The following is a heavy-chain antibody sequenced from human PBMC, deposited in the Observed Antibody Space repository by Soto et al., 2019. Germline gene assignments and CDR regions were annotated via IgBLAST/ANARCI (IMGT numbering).Heavy chain of an antibody. CDR1: GYTFTRYG. V-gene: IGHV1-18*01. Sequence: QVQLVQSGAEVKNPGASVTVSCKASGYTFTRYGIGWARQAPGQGLEWMGWINTYNGKTNYAQNVQGRVTLTTDTSSSTAYMELMSLRSNDTAIYYCAMVDVYVTPSPQDVWGQGTTVIVSS. CDR2: INTYNGKT. J-gene: IGHJ6*02. D-gene: IGHD3-16*01. CDR3: AMVDVYVTPSPQDV.